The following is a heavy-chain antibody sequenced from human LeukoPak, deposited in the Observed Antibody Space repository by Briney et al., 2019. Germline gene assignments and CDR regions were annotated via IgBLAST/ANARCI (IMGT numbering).Heavy chain of an antibody. J-gene: IGHJ3*02. D-gene: IGHD2-2*01. Sequence: GRSLRLSCAASGFTFSSYAMHWARQAPGKGLEWVAVISYDGSNKYYADSVKGRFTISRDNSKNTLYLQMNSLRAEDTAVYYCALVKEPAALYAFDIWGQGTMVTVSS. V-gene: IGHV3-30*04. CDR2: ISYDGSNK. CDR1: GFTFSSYA. CDR3: ALVKEPAALYAFDI.